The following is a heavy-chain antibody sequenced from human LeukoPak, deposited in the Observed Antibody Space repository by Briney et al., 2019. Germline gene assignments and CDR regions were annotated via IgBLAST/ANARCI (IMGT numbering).Heavy chain of an antibody. J-gene: IGHJ4*02. D-gene: IGHD4/OR15-4a*01. V-gene: IGHV5-51*03. Sequence: GGSLRLSCTGSGYSFSSYWIVWVRQVPGKGLEWMGIIYPGGCDNTFRPSFQGQVTISTDNAITTLYLQLSSLNASGTAMYYCATSNDYWGQGTLVTVSS. CDR1: GYSFSSYW. CDR3: ATSNDY. CDR2: IYPGGCDN.